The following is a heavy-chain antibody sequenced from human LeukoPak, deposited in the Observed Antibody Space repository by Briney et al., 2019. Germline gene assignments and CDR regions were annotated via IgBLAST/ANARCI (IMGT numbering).Heavy chain of an antibody. D-gene: IGHD3-9*01. V-gene: IGHV4-39*07. CDR3: ARDHPYYDLLTGYYHEPNWFDP. CDR1: GGSIISSSYY. J-gene: IGHJ5*02. Sequence: SETLSLTCTVSGGSIISSSYYWGWIRQPPGKGLEWIGSIYYSGSTYYNPSLKSRVTISVDTSKNQFSLKLSSVTAADTAVYYCARDHPYYDLLTGYYHEPNWFDPWGQGTLVTVSS. CDR2: IYYSGST.